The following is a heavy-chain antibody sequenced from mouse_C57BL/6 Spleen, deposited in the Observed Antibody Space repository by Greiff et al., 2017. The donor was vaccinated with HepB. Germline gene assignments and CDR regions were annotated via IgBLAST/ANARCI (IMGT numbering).Heavy chain of an antibody. V-gene: IGHV5-2*01. D-gene: IGHD2-2*01. Sequence: DVMLVESGGGLVQPGESLKLSCESNEYEFPSHDMSWVRKTPEKRLELVAAINSDGGSTYYPDTLERRFILSRDNTKKTLYLQMISLRSEDTALYYCARSYGYYWYFDVWGTGTTVTVSS. CDR3: ARSYGYYWYFDV. J-gene: IGHJ1*03. CDR2: INSDGGST. CDR1: EYEFPSHD.